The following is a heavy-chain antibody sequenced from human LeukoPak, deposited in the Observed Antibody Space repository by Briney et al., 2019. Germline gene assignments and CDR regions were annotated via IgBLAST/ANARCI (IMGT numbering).Heavy chain of an antibody. D-gene: IGHD2-15*01. CDR1: GYSFTSYL. V-gene: IGHV1-2*02. CDR3: AREYRYCSGGSCYYDAFDI. CDR2: INPNSGGT. J-gene: IGHJ3*02. Sequence: GESLKISWKGSGYSFTSYLLHWVRQAPGQGLEWMGWINPNSGGTNYAQKFQGRVTMTRDTSISTAYMELSRLRSDDTAVYYCAREYRYCSGGSCYYDAFDIWGQGTMVTVSS.